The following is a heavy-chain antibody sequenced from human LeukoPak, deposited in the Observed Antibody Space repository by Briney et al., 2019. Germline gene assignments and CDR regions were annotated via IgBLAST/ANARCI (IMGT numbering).Heavy chain of an antibody. V-gene: IGHV3-48*04. J-gene: IGHJ4*02. CDR1: GFTFSSYS. CDR3: ERSRGHRPSAY. Sequence: GGSLRLAWSAAGFTFSSYSMNWVRQAPGKGLEWVSYISRSSSTIYYADSVKGRFTISRDNAKNSLYLQINSLRAEDTAVYYCERSRGHRPSAYWGQGTLVTVSS. CDR2: ISRSSSTI.